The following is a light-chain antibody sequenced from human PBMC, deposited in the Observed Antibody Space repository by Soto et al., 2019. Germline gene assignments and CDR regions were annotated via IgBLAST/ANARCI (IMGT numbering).Light chain of an antibody. J-gene: IGKJ5*01. CDR2: DAY. CDR1: QSFRGL. CDR3: QQRHMWPIT. V-gene: IGKV3-11*01. Sequence: TQSPSSLSASVGDRATLSCRASQSFRGLLAWYQQKPGQAPRLLIYDAYNRATGIPPRVSGSGSGTDFTLTISSLEPEDSAVYYCQQRHMWPITFGQGTRLEIK.